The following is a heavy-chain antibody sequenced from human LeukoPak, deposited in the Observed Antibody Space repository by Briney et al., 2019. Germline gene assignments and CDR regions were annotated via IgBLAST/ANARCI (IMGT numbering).Heavy chain of an antibody. CDR1: GFSFSSYG. J-gene: IGHJ3*02. CDR2: ISYDGTNK. D-gene: IGHD1-20*01. Sequence: PGGSLRLSCAASGFSFSSYGMHWVRQAPGKGLEWVAVISYDGTNKDYADSVKGRFTISRGNSKNTLYLQMNSLRAEDTAVYYCAKDTGRITITVPKDAFDIWGQGTMVTVSS. CDR3: AKDTGRITITVPKDAFDI. V-gene: IGHV3-30*18.